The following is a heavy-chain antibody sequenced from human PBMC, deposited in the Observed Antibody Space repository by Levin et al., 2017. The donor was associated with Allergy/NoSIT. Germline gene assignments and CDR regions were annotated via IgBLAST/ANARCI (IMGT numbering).Heavy chain of an antibody. J-gene: IGHJ4*02. Sequence: AASVKVSCAASGFTVSNNYMTWVRQAPGKGLEWVSIIYYDDTTNYADSVKDRFIISRDTSKDTVYLQMNTLRAEDTAVYYCARVPPADYWGQGILVTVSS. CDR3: ARVPPADY. V-gene: IGHV3-66*01. CDR1: GFTVSNNY. CDR2: IYYDDTT.